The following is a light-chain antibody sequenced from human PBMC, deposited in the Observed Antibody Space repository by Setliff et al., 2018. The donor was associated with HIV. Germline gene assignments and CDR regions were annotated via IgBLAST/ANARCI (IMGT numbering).Light chain of an antibody. Sequence: QSALTQPASVFGSPGQSITISCTGTSSDVGGYNYVSWYQQHPGKAPNLMIYDVGNRPAGVSNRFSGSKSGNTASLTISGLQAEDEADYYCSSYTSSSTVVCGGGTK. J-gene: IGLJ2*01. CDR3: SSYTSSSTVV. CDR2: DVG. CDR1: SSDVGGYNY. V-gene: IGLV2-14*03.